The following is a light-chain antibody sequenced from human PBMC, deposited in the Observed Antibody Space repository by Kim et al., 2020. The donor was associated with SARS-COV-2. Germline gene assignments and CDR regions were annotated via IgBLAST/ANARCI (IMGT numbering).Light chain of an antibody. CDR2: KDN. Sequence: SYELTQPPSVSVSPGQTAKITCSGDALPKQYAYWYQQKPGHAPVLMIYKDNERPSGIPERFSGSSSGTTVTLTISGVQAEDEAAYYCQSTDDSGTIEVFGGGTKLTVL. J-gene: IGLJ3*02. CDR3: QSTDDSGTIEV. CDR1: ALPKQY. V-gene: IGLV3-25*03.